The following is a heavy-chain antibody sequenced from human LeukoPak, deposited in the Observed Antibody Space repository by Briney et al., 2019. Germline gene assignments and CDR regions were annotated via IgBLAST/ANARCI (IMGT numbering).Heavy chain of an antibody. CDR3: AKDVCTSPRCLLYFDS. CDR2: ISGFNT. CDR1: GFAFSNYA. V-gene: IGHV3-23*01. J-gene: IGHJ4*02. Sequence: GGSLRLSCTTSGFAFSNYAMNWVRQAPGRGPEWVSGISGFNTYYADSVKGRFTIFRDDSKNVLYLQMDRLRAEDTAVYSCAKDVCTSPRCLLYFDSWGQGTLVTVSS. D-gene: IGHD2-8*01.